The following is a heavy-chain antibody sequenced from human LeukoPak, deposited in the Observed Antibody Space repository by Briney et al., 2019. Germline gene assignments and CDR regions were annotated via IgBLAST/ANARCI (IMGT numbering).Heavy chain of an antibody. CDR3: ARPGRVGANHNYFDY. D-gene: IGHD1-26*01. J-gene: IGHJ4*02. CDR1: GGTFSSYT. CDR2: IIPILGIA. Sequence: SVKVSCKASGGTFSSYTISWVRQAPGQGLEWMGRIIPILGIANYAQRFQGRVTITADKSTSTAYMELSSLRSEDTAAYYCARPGRVGANHNYFDYWGQGTLVTVSS. V-gene: IGHV1-69*02.